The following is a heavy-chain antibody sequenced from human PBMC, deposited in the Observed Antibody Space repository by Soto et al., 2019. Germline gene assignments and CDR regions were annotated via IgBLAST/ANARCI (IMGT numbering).Heavy chain of an antibody. CDR1: GGSFSSYA. D-gene: IGHD3-22*01. V-gene: IGHV1-69*01. Sequence: QVQLVQTGAEVRKPGSSVKVSCQSFGGSFSSYAFSWVRQAPGQGLEWMGGLIVILGTTNYAQKFKGRVTFTADESTSTAYMEVSSLESEDTAMYYCASGYYDSSGYSIDYWGQGTQVTVSS. CDR3: ASGYYDSSGYSIDY. J-gene: IGHJ4*02. CDR2: LIVILGTT.